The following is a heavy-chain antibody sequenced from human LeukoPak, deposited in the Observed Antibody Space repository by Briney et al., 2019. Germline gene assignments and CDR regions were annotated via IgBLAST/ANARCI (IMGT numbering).Heavy chain of an antibody. CDR1: GGSISSGGYY. J-gene: IGHJ5*02. D-gene: IGHD3-16*01. Sequence: SETLSLTCTVSGGSISSGGYYWSWIRQPPGKGLEWIGYIYHSGSTYYNPSLKSRVTISVDRSKNQFSLKLSSVTAADTAVYYCARTTKLGGDWFDPWGQGTLVTVSS. CDR3: ARTTKLGGDWFDP. CDR2: IYHSGST. V-gene: IGHV4-30-2*01.